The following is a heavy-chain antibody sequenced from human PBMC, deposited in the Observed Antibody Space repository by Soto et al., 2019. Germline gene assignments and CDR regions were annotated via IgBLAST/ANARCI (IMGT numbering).Heavy chain of an antibody. CDR3: ARGYSGYDPSDY. CDR1: GGSISSGGYY. J-gene: IGHJ4*02. Sequence: SETLSLTCPVSGGSISSGGYYWSWIRQHPGKGLEWIGYIYYSGSTYYNPSLKSRVTISVDTSKNQFSLKLSSVTAADTAVYYCARGYSGYDPSDYWGQGTLVTISS. D-gene: IGHD5-12*01. CDR2: IYYSGST. V-gene: IGHV4-31*03.